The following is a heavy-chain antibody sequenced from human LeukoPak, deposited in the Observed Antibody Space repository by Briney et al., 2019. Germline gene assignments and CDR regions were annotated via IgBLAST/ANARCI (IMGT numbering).Heavy chain of an antibody. V-gene: IGHV3-74*01. Sequence: GSLRLSCAASGFTFSSYWMHWVRQAAGKGLVWVSLITGNGNSTIYADSVKGRFTISRDNAKNTLYLQMNSLRPEDTAVYYCVSSGGSVWGQGTLVIVSS. CDR2: ITGNGNST. J-gene: IGHJ4*02. CDR3: VSSGGSV. D-gene: IGHD2-15*01. CDR1: GFTFSSYW.